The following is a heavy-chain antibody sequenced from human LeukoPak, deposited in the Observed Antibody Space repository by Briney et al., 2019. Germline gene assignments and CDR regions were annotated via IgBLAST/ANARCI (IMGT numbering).Heavy chain of an antibody. CDR1: GGSISSYY. J-gene: IGHJ4*02. CDR3: ARALYYYDSLDY. D-gene: IGHD3-22*01. CDR2: IYYSGST. V-gene: IGHV4-59*01. Sequence: SETLSLTCTVSGGSISSYYWSWIRQPPGKGLEWIGYIYYSGSTNYNPSLKSRVTMSVDTSKNQFSLKLSSVTAADTAVYYCARALYYYDSLDYWGQGTLVTVSS.